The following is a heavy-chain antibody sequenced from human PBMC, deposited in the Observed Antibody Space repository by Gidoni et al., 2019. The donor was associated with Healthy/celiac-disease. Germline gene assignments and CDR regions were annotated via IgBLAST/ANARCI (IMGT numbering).Heavy chain of an antibody. V-gene: IGHV3-11*01. CDR2: ISSSGSTI. Sequence: QVQLVESGGGLVKPGGSLRLSCAASGFTFSDYYMSWIRQAPGKGLEWVSYISSSGSTIYYADSVKGRFTISRDNAKNSLYLQMNSLRAEDTAVYYCARDLDRIQLWSEQDNGDYWGQGTLVTVSS. CDR1: GFTFSDYY. J-gene: IGHJ4*02. CDR3: ARDLDRIQLWSEQDNGDY. D-gene: IGHD5-18*01.